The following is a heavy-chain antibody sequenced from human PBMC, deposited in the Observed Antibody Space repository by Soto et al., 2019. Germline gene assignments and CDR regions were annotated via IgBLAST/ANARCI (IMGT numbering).Heavy chain of an antibody. V-gene: IGHV2-5*02. J-gene: IGHJ3*02. D-gene: IGHD3-22*01. CDR1: GFSLSTSGVG. CDR2: IYWDDDK. CDR3: AHLRSPYYYDSSGYAFDI. Sequence: QITLKESGPTLVKPTQTLTLTCTFSGFSLSTSGVGVGWIRQPPGKALEWLALIYWDDDKRYSPSLKSRLTISKDTSKNQVVLTMTNMDPVDTATYYCAHLRSPYYYDSSGYAFDIWGQGTMVTVSS.